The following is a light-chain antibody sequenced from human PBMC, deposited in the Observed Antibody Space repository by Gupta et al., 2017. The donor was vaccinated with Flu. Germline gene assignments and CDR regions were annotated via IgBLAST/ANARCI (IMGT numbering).Light chain of an antibody. J-gene: IGLJ3*02. CDR1: SGSVSTSYY. Sequence: QTVVTQEPSFSVSPGGTVTLTCGLSSGSVSTSYYPSWYQQTPGQAPRTLIYSTNTRSSGVPDRFSGAILGNKAALTITGAQADDESDDYCVLYMGSGWVFGGGTKLTVL. CDR3: VLYMGSGWV. CDR2: STN. V-gene: IGLV8-61*01.